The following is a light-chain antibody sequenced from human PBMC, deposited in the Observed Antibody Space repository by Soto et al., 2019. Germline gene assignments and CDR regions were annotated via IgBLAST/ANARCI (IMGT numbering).Light chain of an antibody. Sequence: DFQMTQSPSTLSASVGDRVTITCRASQSIPNWLAWYQQKPGKAPKLLISDVSTLESGVPSRFSGSGSGTEFTLTISSMQTGDFAAYYCQQYRDFWTFGQGTKVDIK. CDR1: QSIPNW. J-gene: IGKJ1*01. V-gene: IGKV1-5*01. CDR3: QQYRDFWT. CDR2: DVS.